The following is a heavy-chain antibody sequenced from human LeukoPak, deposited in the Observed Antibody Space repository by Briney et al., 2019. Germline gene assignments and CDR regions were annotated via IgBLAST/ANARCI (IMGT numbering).Heavy chain of an antibody. CDR3: ATDKRGIDGYSSGGSQV. CDR2: IKSKTDDGTT. J-gene: IGHJ3*01. CDR1: GFTFTNAW. V-gene: IGHV3-15*01. D-gene: IGHD6-19*01. Sequence: PGGSLTLSSAASGFTFTNAWMSWVRQAPGKGLEWVGRIKSKTDDGTTDYAAPVKGRFTISRDDSKNTLYLQMNSLKTEDTAVYYCATDKRGIDGYSSGGSQVWGQGAMVTVSS.